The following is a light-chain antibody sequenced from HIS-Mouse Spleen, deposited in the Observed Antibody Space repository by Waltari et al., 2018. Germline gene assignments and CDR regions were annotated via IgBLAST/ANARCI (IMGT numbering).Light chain of an antibody. CDR2: QDS. V-gene: IGLV3-1*01. J-gene: IGLJ2*01. Sequence: SYELTQPPSVSVSPGQTASITCSGDKLGAKYACWYQQKPGQSPVLVIYQDSKRPSGLPERFSGSNSGNTATLTISGTQAMDEADYYCQAWDSSTDVVFGGGTKLTVL. CDR3: QAWDSSTDVV. CDR1: KLGAKY.